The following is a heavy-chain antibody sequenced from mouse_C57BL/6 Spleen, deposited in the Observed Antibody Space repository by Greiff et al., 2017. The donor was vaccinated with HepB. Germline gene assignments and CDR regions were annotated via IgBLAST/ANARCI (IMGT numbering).Heavy chain of an antibody. V-gene: IGHV5-9-1*02. CDR2: ISSGGDYI. D-gene: IGHD2-4*01. CDR3: TRDYDYGDWYFDV. CDR1: GFTFSSYA. Sequence: EVKLMESGEGLVKPGGSLKLSCAASGFTFSSYAMSWVRQTPEKRLEWVAYISSGGDYIYYADTVKGRFTISRDNARNTLYLQMSSLKSEDTAMYYCTRDYDYGDWYFDVWGTGTTVTVSS. J-gene: IGHJ1*03.